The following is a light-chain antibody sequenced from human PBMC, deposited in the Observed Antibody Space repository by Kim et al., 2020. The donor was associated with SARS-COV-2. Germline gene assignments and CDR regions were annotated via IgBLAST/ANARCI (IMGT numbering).Light chain of an antibody. Sequence: ASVKLTCTLSSGNSGYAIAWHQQQPEKGPRYLMKLNSDGSHSKGDGIPDRFSGSSSGAERYLTISSLQSEDEADYYCQTWGTGIVVFGGGTQLTVL. CDR2: LNSDGSH. J-gene: IGLJ2*01. CDR1: SGNSGYA. V-gene: IGLV4-69*01. CDR3: QTWGTGIVV.